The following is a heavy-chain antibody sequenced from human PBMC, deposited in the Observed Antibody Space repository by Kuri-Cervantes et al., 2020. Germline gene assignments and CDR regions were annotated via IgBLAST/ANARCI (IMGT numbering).Heavy chain of an antibody. CDR3: ARSLTGYYIDYYYGMDV. CDR1: GYTFTGYY. Sequence: ASVKVSCKASGYTFTGYYMHWVRQAPGQGLEWMGIINPSGGSTSYAQKFQGRVTMTRDTSTSTVYMELSSLRSEDTAVYYCARSLTGYYIDYYYGMDVWGQGTTVTVSS. J-gene: IGHJ6*02. CDR2: INPSGGST. D-gene: IGHD3-9*01. V-gene: IGHV1-46*01.